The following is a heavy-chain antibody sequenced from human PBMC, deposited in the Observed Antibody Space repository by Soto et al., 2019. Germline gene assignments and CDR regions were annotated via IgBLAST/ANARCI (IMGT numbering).Heavy chain of an antibody. Sequence: GGSLRLSCAASGFTFSSYAMSWVRQAPGKGLEWVSAISGSGGSTYYADSVKGRFTISRGNSKNTLYLQMNSLRAEDTAVYYCAKEYGSSSSYYYYGMDVWGQGTTVTVSS. CDR2: ISGSGGST. J-gene: IGHJ6*02. CDR3: AKEYGSSSSYYYYGMDV. CDR1: GFTFSSYA. D-gene: IGHD6-6*01. V-gene: IGHV3-23*01.